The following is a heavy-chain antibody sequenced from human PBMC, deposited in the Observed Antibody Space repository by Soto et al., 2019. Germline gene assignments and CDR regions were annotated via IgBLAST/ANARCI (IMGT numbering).Heavy chain of an antibody. Sequence: QVQLQQWGAGLLKPSETLSLTCAVYGGSFSGYYWSWIRQPPGKRLEWIGEINHGGSTNYNPSIKSRATISVDTSKNQFSLKLSSVTAADTAMYYCARGWVKIVVIINVDFNYWGQGTLVTVSS. CDR3: ARGWVKIVVIINVDFNY. CDR2: INHGGST. CDR1: GGSFSGYY. D-gene: IGHD3-22*01. V-gene: IGHV4-34*01. J-gene: IGHJ4*02.